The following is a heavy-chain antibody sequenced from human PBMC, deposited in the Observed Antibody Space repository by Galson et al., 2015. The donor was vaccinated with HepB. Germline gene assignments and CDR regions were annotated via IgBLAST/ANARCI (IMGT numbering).Heavy chain of an antibody. CDR3: ASGGGPVNLDY. V-gene: IGHV1-46*01. CDR2: INPSGGNT. CDR1: GYTFTSYH. D-gene: IGHD3/OR15-3a*01. Sequence: SVKVSCKASGYTFTSYHMHWVRQAPRQGLEWMGIINPSGGNTSYAQKFQGRVTMTRDTSTSTVYMELSSLRSEDTAVYYCASGGGPVNLDYCGQGTMVTVSS. J-gene: IGHJ4*03.